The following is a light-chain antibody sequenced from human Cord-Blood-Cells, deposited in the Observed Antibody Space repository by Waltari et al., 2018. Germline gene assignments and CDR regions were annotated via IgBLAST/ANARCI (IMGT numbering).Light chain of an antibody. Sequence: GQRVTISCTGSSSNIGAGYDVHWYQQLPGTAPKLLIYGNSNRPSVVPDRFSGSKSGTSASLAITGLQAEDEADYYCQSYDSSLSGWVFGGGTKLTVL. CDR1: SSNIGAGYD. J-gene: IGLJ3*02. V-gene: IGLV1-40*01. CDR2: GNS. CDR3: QSYDSSLSGWV.